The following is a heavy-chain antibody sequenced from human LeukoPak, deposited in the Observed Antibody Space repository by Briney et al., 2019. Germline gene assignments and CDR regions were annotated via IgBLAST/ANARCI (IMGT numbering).Heavy chain of an antibody. V-gene: IGHV3-15*07. CDR3: TTDPTLGYYYGMDV. CDR1: GFTFSNAW. CDR2: IKSKTDGGTT. Sequence: GGSLRISCAASGFTFSNAWMNWVRQAPGKGLEWVGRIKSKTDGGTTDYAAPVKGRFTISRDDSKNTLYLQMNSLKTEDTAVYYCTTDPTLGYYYGMDVWGQGTTVTVSS. J-gene: IGHJ6*02.